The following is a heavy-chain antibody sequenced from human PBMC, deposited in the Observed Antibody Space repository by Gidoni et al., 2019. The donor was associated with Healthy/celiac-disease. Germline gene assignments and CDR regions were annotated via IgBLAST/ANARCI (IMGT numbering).Heavy chain of an antibody. D-gene: IGHD6-19*01. CDR2: ISYDGSNK. J-gene: IGHJ3*02. Sequence: QVQLVESGGGRVQPGRSLRLSCAASGLTFSSYGMHWVRQVPGKGLEWVAVISYDGSNKYYADSVKGRFTISRDNSKNTLYLQMNSLRAEDTAVYYCAKEATLAGTAFDIWGQGTMVTVSS. CDR1: GLTFSSYG. CDR3: AKEATLAGTAFDI. V-gene: IGHV3-30*18.